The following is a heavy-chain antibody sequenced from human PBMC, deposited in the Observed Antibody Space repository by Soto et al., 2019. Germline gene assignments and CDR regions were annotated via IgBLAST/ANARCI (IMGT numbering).Heavy chain of an antibody. D-gene: IGHD3-9*01. V-gene: IGHV3-33*01. CDR1: GFTFSSYG. CDR3: ARDGRDYDILTGYREDYYGMDV. J-gene: IGHJ6*02. CDR2: IWYDGSNK. Sequence: GGSLRLSCAASGFTFSSYGMHWVRQAPGKGLEWVAVIWYDGSNKYYADSVKGRFTISRDNSKNTLYLQMNSLRAEDTAVYYCARDGRDYDILTGYREDYYGMDVWGQGTTVTVSS.